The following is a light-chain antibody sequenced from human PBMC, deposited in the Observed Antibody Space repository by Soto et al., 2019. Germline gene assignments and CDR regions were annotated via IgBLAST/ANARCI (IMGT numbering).Light chain of an antibody. J-gene: IGLJ2*01. V-gene: IGLV4-69*01. Sequence: QPVLTQSPSASASLGASVKLTCTLSSGHSNYAIAWHQQQSEKGPRYLMKLNSDGSHSKVDGIPDRFSGSSSGAERYLTISGLQSEDEADYYCQTWGYGIVVFGGGTKVTVL. CDR3: QTWGYGIVV. CDR1: SGHSNYA. CDR2: LNSDGSH.